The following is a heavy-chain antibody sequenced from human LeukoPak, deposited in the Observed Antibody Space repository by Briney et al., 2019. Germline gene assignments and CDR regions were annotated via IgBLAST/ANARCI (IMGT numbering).Heavy chain of an antibody. D-gene: IGHD3/OR15-3a*01. CDR1: GFTFHDYA. CDR2: ITWNSGSV. Sequence: PGGSLRLSCAASGFTFHDYAMHWVRQVPGKGLEWVSGITWNSGSVLCADSVRGRFTISRDNAKNSLYLQMNSLRPEDMAFYYCAKGLGVAPLIVDALDMWGQGTMVTV. J-gene: IGHJ3*02. V-gene: IGHV3-9*03. CDR3: AKGLGVAPLIVDALDM.